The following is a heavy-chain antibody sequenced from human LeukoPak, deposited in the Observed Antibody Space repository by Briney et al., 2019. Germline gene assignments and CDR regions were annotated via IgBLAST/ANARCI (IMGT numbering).Heavy chain of an antibody. CDR1: GFIFDDYT. J-gene: IGHJ4*02. CDR2: ITWDGSST. D-gene: IGHD1-26*01. Sequence: GGSLRLSCAASGFIFDDYTMHWVRQAPGKNLEWVSLITWDGSSTDYSDSVKGRFTISRDNNKNSLFLQMNGLRTEDSAFYYCATGSTSSYYHFDYWGRGTLVTISS. CDR3: ATGSTSSYYHFDY. V-gene: IGHV3-43*01.